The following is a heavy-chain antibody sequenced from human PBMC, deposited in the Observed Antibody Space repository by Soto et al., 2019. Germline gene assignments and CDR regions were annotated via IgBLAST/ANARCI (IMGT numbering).Heavy chain of an antibody. CDR3: AKGLNAAPWELLLDF. V-gene: IGHV3-23*01. CDR2: MSGSGGST. J-gene: IGHJ4*02. D-gene: IGHD1-26*01. CDR1: GFTFGSYA. Sequence: GGSLRLSCAASGFTFGSYAMSWVRQAPGKGLEWVSVMSGSGGSTYYADSVKGRFTISRDNSKNTLYLQMNSLRAEDTAVYHCAKGLNAAPWELLLDFWGQGTLVTVSS.